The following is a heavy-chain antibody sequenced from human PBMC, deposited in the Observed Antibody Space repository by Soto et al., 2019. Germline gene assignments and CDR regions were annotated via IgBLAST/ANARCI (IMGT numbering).Heavy chain of an antibody. D-gene: IGHD2-2*01. CDR3: ARERYQVISDGMDV. CDR1: GFTVTGYY. J-gene: IGHJ6*02. V-gene: IGHV1-2*02. Sequence: GTSGKVCGKASGFTVTGYYMHWVREAPGQGLEWMGWINSQTGGTSYAQKFQGRVTLSRDTSINTAYLELSRLRFDDAAVYFCARERYQVISDGMDVWGQGTTVTVSS. CDR2: INSQTGGT.